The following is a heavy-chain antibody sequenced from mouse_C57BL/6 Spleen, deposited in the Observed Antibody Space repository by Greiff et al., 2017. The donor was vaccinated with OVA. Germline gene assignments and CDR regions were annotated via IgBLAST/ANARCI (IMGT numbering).Heavy chain of an antibody. CDR3: SRLGRGYWYFDV. J-gene: IGHJ1*03. CDR1: GFTFSNYW. D-gene: IGHD4-1*01. V-gene: IGHV6-3*01. Sequence: EVQGVESGGGLVQPGGSMKLSCVASGFTFSNYWMNWVRQSPEKGLEWVAQIRLKSDNYATHYAESVKGRFTISRDDSKSSVYLQMNNVRAEDTGIYYCSRLGRGYWYFDVWGTGTTVTVSS. CDR2: IRLKSDNYAT.